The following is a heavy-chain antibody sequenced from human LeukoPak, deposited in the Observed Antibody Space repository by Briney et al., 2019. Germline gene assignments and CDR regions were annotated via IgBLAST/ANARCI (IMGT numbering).Heavy chain of an antibody. CDR3: VKADSGYDLLFDY. CDR2: ISYDGSNK. J-gene: IGHJ4*02. Sequence: GGSLRLSCAASGFTFRNHGMHWVRQAPGRGLEWVAVISYDGSNKNYADSVKGRFTISRDNSKNTLYLQMNSLRAEDTAVYYCVKADSGYDLLFDYWGQGTLVTVSS. V-gene: IGHV3-30*18. CDR1: GFTFRNHG. D-gene: IGHD5-12*01.